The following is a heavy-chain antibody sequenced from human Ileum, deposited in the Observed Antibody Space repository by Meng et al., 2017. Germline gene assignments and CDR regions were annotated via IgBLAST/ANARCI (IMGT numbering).Heavy chain of an antibody. V-gene: IGHV4-34*01. CDR1: GGSFSGYY. CDR2: INRGGNT. J-gene: IGHJ4*02. CDR3: ARAWSSSWSFLDF. D-gene: IGHD6-13*01. Sequence: VQLRQWGAVLLMPSETLSLTCAVSGGSFSGYYWTWIRQSPGKGLEWIGEINRGGNTNYNPSLKSRITMSVDTSKNQFFLNLTSVTPADTAVYYCARAWSSSWSFLDFWGQGGLVTVSS.